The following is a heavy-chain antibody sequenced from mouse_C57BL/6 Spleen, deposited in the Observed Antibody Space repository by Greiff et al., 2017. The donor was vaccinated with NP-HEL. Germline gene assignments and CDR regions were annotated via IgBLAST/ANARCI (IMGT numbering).Heavy chain of an antibody. J-gene: IGHJ3*01. CDR1: GYTFTSYW. Sequence: QVQLQQPGAELVKPGASVKLSCKASGYTFTSYWMHWVKQRPGQGLEWIGMIHPNSGSTNYNEKFKSKATLTVDKSSSTAYMQLSSLTSEDSAVYYCARDDYSNSAWFAYWGQGTLVTVSA. CDR3: ARDDYSNSAWFAY. D-gene: IGHD2-5*01. CDR2: IHPNSGST. V-gene: IGHV1-64*01.